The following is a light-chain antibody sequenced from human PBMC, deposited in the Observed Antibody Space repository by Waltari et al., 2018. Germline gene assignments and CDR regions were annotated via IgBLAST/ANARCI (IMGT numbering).Light chain of an antibody. Sequence: DIVMTQSPLPLPVTPGEPASISCRFSQSLLYRNGNNYLDWYLQKPGQATQLLIYLGSNRASGVPDRFSGSGSGTDFTLKITRVEAEDVGIYYCMQALQTPWTFGQGTKVEIK. CDR2: LGS. CDR1: QSLLYRNGNNY. J-gene: IGKJ1*01. CDR3: MQALQTPWT. V-gene: IGKV2-28*01.